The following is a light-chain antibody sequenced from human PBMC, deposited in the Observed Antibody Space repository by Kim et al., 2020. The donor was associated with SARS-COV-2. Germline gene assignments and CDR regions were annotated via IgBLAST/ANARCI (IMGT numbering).Light chain of an antibody. V-gene: IGLV6-57*02. CDR2: EDN. J-gene: IGLJ2*01. CDR1: GGGSDESY. Sequence: GTTRSISCTSSGGGSDESYVQWYQQRPGKAPTTVIYEDNQRPSGVPDRFSGSIDSTTNSASLTISGLETEDEADYCCQSYDSDYRIFGGGTQLTVL. CDR3: QSYDSDYRI.